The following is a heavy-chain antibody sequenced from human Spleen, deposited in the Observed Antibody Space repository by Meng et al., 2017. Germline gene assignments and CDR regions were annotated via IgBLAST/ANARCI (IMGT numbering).Heavy chain of an antibody. CDR1: GGSFSGYY. CDR3: AREGRYSRLNWFDP. J-gene: IGHJ5*02. V-gene: IGHV4-34*01. D-gene: IGHD6-13*01. CDR2: INHSGST. Sequence: QVELQQWGAGLLKPSETLSLTCAVYGGSFSGYYWSWIRQPPGKGLEWIGEINHSGSTNYNPSLKSRVTISVDTSKNQFSLKLSSVTAADTAVYYCAREGRYSRLNWFDPWGQGTLVTVSS.